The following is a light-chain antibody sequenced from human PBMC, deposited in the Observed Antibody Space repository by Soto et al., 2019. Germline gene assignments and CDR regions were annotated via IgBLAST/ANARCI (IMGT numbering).Light chain of an antibody. CDR1: QSVSSN. V-gene: IGKV3-11*01. Sequence: EIVITQSPATLYVSKGERVTRSCRASQSVSSNLAWYQQKVGQAPRLLIYDASNRATGIPARFSGSGSGTDFTLTISSLEPEDFAVYYCQQRSNCPVTFGGGTKVDIK. J-gene: IGKJ4*01. CDR2: DAS. CDR3: QQRSNCPVT.